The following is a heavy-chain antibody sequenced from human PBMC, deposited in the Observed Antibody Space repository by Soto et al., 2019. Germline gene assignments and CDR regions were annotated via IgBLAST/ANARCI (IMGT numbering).Heavy chain of an antibody. J-gene: IGHJ5*02. V-gene: IGHV4-4*02. CDR2: IYHSGST. CDR3: AXVTADFWSGYSGNWFDP. CDR1: GGSISSSNW. Sequence: SETLSLTCAVSGGSISSSNWWSWVRQPPGKGLEWIGEIYHSGSTNYNPSLKSRVTISVDKSKNQFSLKLSSVTAADTAVYYCAXVTADFWSGYSGNWFDPWGQGTLVTVSS. D-gene: IGHD3-3*01.